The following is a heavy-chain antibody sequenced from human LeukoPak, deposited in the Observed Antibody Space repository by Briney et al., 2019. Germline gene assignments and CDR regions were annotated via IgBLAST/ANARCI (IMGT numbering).Heavy chain of an antibody. D-gene: IGHD2-21*02. Sequence: GESLKISGTASGYSFTTYWIGWVRQMPGKGLEWMGIIYPGDSDTRYSPSFQGQVTISADKSISTAYLQWSSLKASDTAIYHCARWVTADRGKKDAFDIWGQGTMVTVSS. CDR1: GYSFTTYW. CDR3: ARWVTADRGKKDAFDI. V-gene: IGHV5-51*01. CDR2: IYPGDSDT. J-gene: IGHJ3*02.